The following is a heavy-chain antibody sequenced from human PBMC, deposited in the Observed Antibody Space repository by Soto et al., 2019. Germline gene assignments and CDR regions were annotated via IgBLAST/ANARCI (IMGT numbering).Heavy chain of an antibody. CDR3: AKSTGGSSWYPPDH. CDR2: TANDGSAQ. D-gene: IGHD6-13*01. CDR1: GCIFTSYG. Sequence: QVQLVESGGGVVQPGGYLRLSCAASGCIFTSYGMQWVRQSPGEGLEWVATTANDGSAQYYADSVKGRFTISRDNSKNTLFLQMDSLRPEDTGVYYCAKSTGGSSWYPPDHWGQGTLVTVSS. J-gene: IGHJ4*02. V-gene: IGHV3-30*18.